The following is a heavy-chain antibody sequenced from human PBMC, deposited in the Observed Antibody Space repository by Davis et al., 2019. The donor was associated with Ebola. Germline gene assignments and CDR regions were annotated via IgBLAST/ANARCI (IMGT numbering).Heavy chain of an antibody. CDR3: AKDSFGPTDYYYYGMDV. Sequence: PGGSLRLSCAASGFTFSSYGMHWVRQAPGKGLEWVAVTSYDGGKRYSADSVKGRFTISRDDSKNTLYLQMNSLRAEDTAVYYCAKDSFGPTDYYYYGMDVWGQGTTVTVSS. V-gene: IGHV3-30*18. J-gene: IGHJ6*02. CDR2: TSYDGGKR. CDR1: GFTFSSYG. D-gene: IGHD3-16*01.